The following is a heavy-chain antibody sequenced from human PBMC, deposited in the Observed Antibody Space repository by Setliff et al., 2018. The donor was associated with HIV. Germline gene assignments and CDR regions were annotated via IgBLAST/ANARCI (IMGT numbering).Heavy chain of an antibody. J-gene: IGHJ4*02. V-gene: IGHV4-61*01. Sequence: SETLSLTCTVSGGSVSSGNYYWSWIRQPPGKGLEWIGYFYYSGSTNYNLSPKSRVSISLDTSKNQFSLKLTSVTAAYTAVYFCARDLRAVTIDWGQGTLVTVSS. CDR3: ARDLRAVTID. D-gene: IGHD4-17*01. CDR1: GGSVSSGNYY. CDR2: FYYSGST.